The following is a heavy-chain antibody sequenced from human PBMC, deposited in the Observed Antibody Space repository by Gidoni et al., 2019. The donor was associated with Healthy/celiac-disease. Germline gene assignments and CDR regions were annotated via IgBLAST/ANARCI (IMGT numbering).Heavy chain of an antibody. CDR3: ASLSARPIDY. J-gene: IGHJ4*02. V-gene: IGHV3-23*01. CDR1: GFTFSSYA. D-gene: IGHD6-6*01. CDR2: ISGSGGST. Sequence: EVQLLESGGGLVQPGGSLRLSCAASGFTFSSYAMSWVRQAPGKGLEGVSAISGSGGSTDYADSVKGRFTISRDNSKNTLYLQMNSLRAEDTAVYYCASLSARPIDYWGQGTLVTVSS.